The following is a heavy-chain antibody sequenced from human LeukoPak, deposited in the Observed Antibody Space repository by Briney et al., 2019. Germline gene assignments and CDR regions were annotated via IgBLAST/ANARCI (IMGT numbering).Heavy chain of an antibody. CDR2: IQEDGKKE. CDR1: GFTFTKFW. D-gene: IGHD4-17*01. J-gene: IGHJ5*01. V-gene: IGHV3-7*03. CDR3: ANPPTVTKTRFDS. Sequence: GESLRLSCEASGFTFTKFWMSWVRQAPGKGLEWVANIQEDGKKENYVDSVRGRFTISRDNAKNSIYLQMNSLRAEDTAVYYCANPPTVTKTRFDSWGQGTLVTVSS.